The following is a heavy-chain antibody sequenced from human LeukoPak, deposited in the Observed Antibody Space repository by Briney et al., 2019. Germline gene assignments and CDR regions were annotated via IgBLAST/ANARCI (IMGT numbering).Heavy chain of an antibody. V-gene: IGHV4-39*01. CDR1: GGSISSSYY. CDR2: IYYSGST. D-gene: IGHD2/OR15-2a*01. J-gene: IGHJ3*02. Sequence: SETLSLTCTVSGGSISSSYYWGWIRQPPGKGLEWIGSIYYSGSTYYNPSLKSRVTISVDTSKNQFSLKLSSVTAADTAVYYCARSTEKLLYAFDIWGQGTMVTVSS. CDR3: ARSTEKLLYAFDI.